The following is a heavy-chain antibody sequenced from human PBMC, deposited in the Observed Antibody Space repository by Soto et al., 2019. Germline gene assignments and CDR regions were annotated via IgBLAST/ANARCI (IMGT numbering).Heavy chain of an antibody. CDR2: ISYAGGNK. D-gene: IGHD3-16*01. Sequence: GSLRLSCAASGFTFSNFGMHWVRQAPGKGLEWVAFISYAGGNKYYADSVKGRFTISRDNSKTLYLQMNGLRREDTAVYYCAKDGGAGNFYYYGADVWGQGTTVTVSS. V-gene: IGHV3-30*18. CDR3: AKDGGAGNFYYYGADV. CDR1: GFTFSNFG. J-gene: IGHJ6*02.